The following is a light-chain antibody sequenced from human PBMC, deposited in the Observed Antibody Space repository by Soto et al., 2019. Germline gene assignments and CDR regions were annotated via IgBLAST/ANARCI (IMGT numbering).Light chain of an antibody. Sequence: EIVLTQSPGTLSLSPGERATLSCRASQSVSSIYLAWYQQKPGQAPRLLIYGASSSATGIPDRFSGSGSGKDFTLTISRLEPEDFAVYYCQQYGSSPFTFGPGTKVDIK. CDR3: QQYGSSPFT. V-gene: IGKV3-20*01. CDR2: GAS. J-gene: IGKJ3*01. CDR1: QSVSSIY.